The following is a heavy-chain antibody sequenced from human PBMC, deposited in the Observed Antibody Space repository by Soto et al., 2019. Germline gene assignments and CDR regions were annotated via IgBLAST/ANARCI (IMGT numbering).Heavy chain of an antibody. CDR1: GGSFSGYY. D-gene: IGHD1-26*01. Sequence: QVQLQQWGAGLLKPSETLSLTCAVYGGSFSGYYWSWIRQPPGQGLEWIGEIKHSGSTNYNPSLESQVTTSRDTCNDQASLKQNSVTSADAAISYCASARGCYYLSLQHWGQGTLFAVSS. J-gene: IGHJ1*01. CDR2: IKHSGST. CDR3: ASARGCYYLSLQH. V-gene: IGHV4-34*01.